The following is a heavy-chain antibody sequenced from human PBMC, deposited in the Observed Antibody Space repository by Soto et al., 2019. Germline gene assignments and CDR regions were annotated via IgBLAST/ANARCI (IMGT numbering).Heavy chain of an antibody. V-gene: IGHV2-26*01. J-gene: IGHJ4*01. CDR3: VRVRGPWYSSGVTDY. CDR2: IFSNEQK. CDR1: GFSLNDPRMG. D-gene: IGHD1-26*01. Sequence: QVTLKESGPALVKPTETLTLTCTVSGFSLNDPRMGVSWIRQPPGKALEWLAHIFSNEQKDYITSLRSRLSISQDTSKTQVVLKMTNMDPVDTATSSCVRVRGPWYSSGVTDYWGRGTLVTVSS.